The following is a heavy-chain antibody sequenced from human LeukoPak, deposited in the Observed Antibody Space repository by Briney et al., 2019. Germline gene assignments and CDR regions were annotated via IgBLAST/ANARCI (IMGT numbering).Heavy chain of an antibody. J-gene: IGHJ4*02. V-gene: IGHV1-69*04. Sequence: SVKVSCKASGGTFSSYAISWVRQAPGQGLEWMGRIIPILGIANYAQKFQGRVTITADKSTSTAYMELSSLRSEDTAVYYCARAALGYCSGGSCYSLWGQGTLVTVSS. D-gene: IGHD2-15*01. CDR1: GGTFSSYA. CDR3: ARAALGYCSGGSCYSL. CDR2: IIPILGIA.